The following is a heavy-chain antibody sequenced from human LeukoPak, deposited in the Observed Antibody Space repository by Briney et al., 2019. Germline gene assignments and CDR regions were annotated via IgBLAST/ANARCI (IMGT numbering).Heavy chain of an antibody. D-gene: IGHD5-12*01. CDR2: INPNSGGT. J-gene: IGHJ6*02. CDR3: ARDYSGYDYFPDYYYGMDV. CDR1: GYTFTGYY. Sequence: GASVKVSCTASGYTFTGYYMHWVRQAPGQGLEWMGWINPNSGGTNYAQKLQGRVTMTRDTSISTAYMELSRLRSDDTAVYYCARDYSGYDYFPDYYYGMDVWGQGTTVTVSS. V-gene: IGHV1-2*02.